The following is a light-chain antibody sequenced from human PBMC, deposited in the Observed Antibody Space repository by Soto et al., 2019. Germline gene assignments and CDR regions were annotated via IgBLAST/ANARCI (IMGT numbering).Light chain of an antibody. Sequence: SQMAQSPTTLSGSVGDRVTITCRASQTISSWLAWYQQKPGKAPKLLIYKASTLKSGVPSRFSGSGSGTEFTLTISSLQPDDFATYYCQHYNIYSEASGQGTKADIK. CDR2: KAS. J-gene: IGKJ1*01. CDR1: QTISSW. V-gene: IGKV1-5*03. CDR3: QHYNIYSEA.